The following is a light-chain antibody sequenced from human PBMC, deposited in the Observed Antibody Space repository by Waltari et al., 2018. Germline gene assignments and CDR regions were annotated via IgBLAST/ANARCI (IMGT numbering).Light chain of an antibody. CDR3: QTGGHGTWV. J-gene: IGLJ3*02. CDR1: SGHSNNL. CDR2: VNSDGSH. Sequence: QLVATQSPSASASLGASVKLTCPLSSGHSNNLIPWLQQRPEKGPRYLMKVNSDGSHIRGDEIPDRFSGSSSGAERYLTISSLQSEDEADYYCQTGGHGTWVFGGGTKLTVL. V-gene: IGLV4-69*01.